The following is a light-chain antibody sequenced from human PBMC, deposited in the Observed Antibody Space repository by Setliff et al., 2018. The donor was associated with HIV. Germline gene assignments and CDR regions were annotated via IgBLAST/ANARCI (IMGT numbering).Light chain of an antibody. CDR1: SSNIGAGYD. Sequence: QSVLPQPPSVSGAPGQRVTISCTGSSSNIGAGYDVHWYQQLPGTAPKVLIYGNNNRPSGVPDRFSGSKSGSSASLVITGLQAEDEAEYFCQSYDSSLSAPFVFGTGTKVTVL. J-gene: IGLJ1*01. V-gene: IGLV1-40*01. CDR2: GNN. CDR3: QSYDSSLSAPFV.